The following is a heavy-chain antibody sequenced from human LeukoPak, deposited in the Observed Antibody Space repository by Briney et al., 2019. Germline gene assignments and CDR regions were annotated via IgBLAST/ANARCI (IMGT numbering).Heavy chain of an antibody. CDR3: ARIAVAGTGYFDY. Sequence: ASVKVSCKASGGTFSSYAISWVRQAPGQGLEWMGRIIPIFGIASYAQKFQGRVTITADKSTSTAYMGLSSLRSEDTAVYYCARIAVAGTGYFDYWGQGTLVTVSS. CDR1: GGTFSSYA. V-gene: IGHV1-69*04. CDR2: IIPIFGIA. J-gene: IGHJ4*02. D-gene: IGHD6-19*01.